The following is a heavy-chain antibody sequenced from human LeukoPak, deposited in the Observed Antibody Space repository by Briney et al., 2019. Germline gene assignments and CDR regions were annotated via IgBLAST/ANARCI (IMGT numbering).Heavy chain of an antibody. CDR1: GGFISSYY. CDR2: IFTSGST. V-gene: IGHV4-4*07. Sequence: SETLSLTCTVSGGFISSYYWSWIRQPAGKGLEWIGRIFTSGSTNYNPSLKSRITMSVDTSKNHFSLKLSSVTAADTAVYYCARHGNYYDSSGYNYYFDYWGQGTLGTVSS. D-gene: IGHD3-22*01. CDR3: ARHGNYYDSSGYNYYFDY. J-gene: IGHJ4*02.